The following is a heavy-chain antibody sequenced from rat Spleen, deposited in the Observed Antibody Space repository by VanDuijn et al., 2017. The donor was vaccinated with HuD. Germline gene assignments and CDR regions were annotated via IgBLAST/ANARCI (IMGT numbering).Heavy chain of an antibody. CDR2: ISYDGSST. V-gene: IGHV5-17*01. J-gene: IGHJ2*01. CDR1: GFTFSDYA. D-gene: IGHD4-3*01. CDR3: TSIIRGY. Sequence: EVQLVESGGGLVQPGRSLKFSCAASGFTFSDYAMAWVRQAPTKGLEWVATISYDGSSTYYRDSVKGRFTISRDNAKSSLYLQMDSLRSEDTAIYFCTSIIRGYWGQGVMVTVSS.